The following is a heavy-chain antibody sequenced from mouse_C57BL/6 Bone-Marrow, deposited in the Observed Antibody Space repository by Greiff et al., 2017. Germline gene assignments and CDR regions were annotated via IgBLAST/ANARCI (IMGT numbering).Heavy chain of an antibody. D-gene: IGHD1-1*01. V-gene: IGHV14-4*01. J-gene: IGHJ3*01. CDR2: IDPENGDT. CDR1: GFNIKDDY. Sequence: VQLQQSGAELVRPGASVKLSCTASGFNIKDDYMHWVKQRPEQGLEWIGWIDPENGDTEYASKFQGKATITADTSSNTAYLQLSSLTSEDTAVYYCTTLVRFAYWGQGTLVTVSA. CDR3: TTLVRFAY.